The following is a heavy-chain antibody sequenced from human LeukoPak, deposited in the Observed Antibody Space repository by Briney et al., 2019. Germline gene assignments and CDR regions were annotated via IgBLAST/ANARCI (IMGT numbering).Heavy chain of an antibody. CDR3: ASSWLDY. CDR1: GGSISGYY. V-gene: IGHV4-59*01. D-gene: IGHD6-13*01. CDR2: IFYSGTT. J-gene: IGHJ4*02. Sequence: SETLSLTCTVSGGSISGYYWGWIRQPPGKGLEYIGFIFYSGTTNYNPSLKSRVTISVDTSKNQFSLKLSSVTAADTAVYYCASSWLDYWGQGTLVTVSS.